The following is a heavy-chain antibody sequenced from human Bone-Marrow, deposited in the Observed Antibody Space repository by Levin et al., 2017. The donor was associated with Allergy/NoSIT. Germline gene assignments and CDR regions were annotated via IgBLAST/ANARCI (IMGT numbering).Heavy chain of an antibody. Sequence: LSLTCASSGFTFSGYWMAWVRQAPGKGLEWGANINRDGGDGYYVDSVKGRFTISRDNARNSLDLQMNSMRVEDTAVYYCARNGAWSFEFWGQGALVTVSS. CDR1: GFTFSGYW. CDR2: INRDGGDG. J-gene: IGHJ4*02. CDR3: ARNGAWSFEF. V-gene: IGHV3-7*02. D-gene: IGHD2-8*01.